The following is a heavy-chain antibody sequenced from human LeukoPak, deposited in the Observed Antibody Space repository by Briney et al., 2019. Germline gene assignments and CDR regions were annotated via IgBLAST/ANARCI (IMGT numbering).Heavy chain of an antibody. CDR2: IYSGGST. D-gene: IGHD4-17*01. J-gene: IGHJ6*03. CDR3: ARDSPTVTNYYYYYYMDV. CDR1: GFTVSSNY. V-gene: IGHV3-53*01. Sequence: GGSLRLSCAASGFTVSSNYMSWVRQAPGKGLEWVSVIYSGGSTYYADSVKGRVTISRDNSKNTLYLQMNSVSAEDTAVYYCARDSPTVTNYYYYYYMDVWGKGTTVTVSS.